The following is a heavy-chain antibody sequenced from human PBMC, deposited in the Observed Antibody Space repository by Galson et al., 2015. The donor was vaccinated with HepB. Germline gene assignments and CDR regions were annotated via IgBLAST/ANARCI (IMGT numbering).Heavy chain of an antibody. J-gene: IGHJ4*02. CDR2: ISAYNGNT. CDR3: ARVAYDYVWGSYRQIDY. CDR1: GYTFTSNG. Sequence: SVKVSCKASGYTFTSNGISWVRQAPGQGLEWMGWISAYNGNTNYAQKLQGRVTMTTDTSTSTAYMELRSLRSDDTAVYYCARVAYDYVWGSYRQIDYWGQGTLVTVSS. V-gene: IGHV1-18*01. D-gene: IGHD3-16*02.